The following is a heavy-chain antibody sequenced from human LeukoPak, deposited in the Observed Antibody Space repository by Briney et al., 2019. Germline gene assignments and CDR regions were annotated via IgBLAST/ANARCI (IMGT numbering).Heavy chain of an antibody. CDR3: ARGVNSGYDLDY. CDR1: GGTVSSYA. CDR2: IIPILGIA. J-gene: IGHJ4*02. D-gene: IGHD5-12*01. Sequence: SVKVSCKASGGTVSSYAISWVRQAPGQGLEWMGRIIPILGIANYAQKFQGRVTSTADKSTSTAYMELSSLRSEDTAVYYCARGVNSGYDLDYWGQGTLVTVSS. V-gene: IGHV1-69*04.